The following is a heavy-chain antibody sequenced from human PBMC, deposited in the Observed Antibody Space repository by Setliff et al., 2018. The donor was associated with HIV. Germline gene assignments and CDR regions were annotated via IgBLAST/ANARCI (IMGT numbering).Heavy chain of an antibody. CDR1: GFTFSTYA. Sequence: PAGSLRLSCAASGFTFSTYAMHWVRQAPGKGLEWVALIWYDGSKKYYADAVKGRFTTSRDNARNTVYLQLNSLRVEDTAVYYCAKQLSPHFYYYMDVWGNGTTVTVSS. CDR2: IWYDGSKK. D-gene: IGHD3-3*02. CDR3: AKQLSPHFYYYMDV. J-gene: IGHJ6*03. V-gene: IGHV3-33*03.